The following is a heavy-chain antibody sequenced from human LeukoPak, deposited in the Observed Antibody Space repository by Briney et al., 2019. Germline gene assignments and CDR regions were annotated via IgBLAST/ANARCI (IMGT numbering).Heavy chain of an antibody. V-gene: IGHV5-51*01. D-gene: IGHD3-22*01. CDR1: GYSFTSDW. CDR2: IYPGDSDT. CDR3: ARERSSGYYTEAAFDI. J-gene: IGHJ3*02. Sequence: GESLKISCKASGYSFTSDWIGWVRQMPEKGLERMGIIYPGDSDTRYSPSFQGQVTISADKSISTAYLQWSSLKASDTAMYYCARERSSGYYTEAAFDIWGQGTMVTVSS.